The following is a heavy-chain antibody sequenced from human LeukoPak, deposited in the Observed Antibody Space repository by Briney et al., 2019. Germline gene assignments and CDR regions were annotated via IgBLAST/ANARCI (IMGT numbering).Heavy chain of an antibody. J-gene: IGHJ4*02. CDR3: ARDQGSLTRSWYTGY. CDR1: GYTFTGYH. V-gene: IGHV1-2*06. CDR2: INPYSGDT. Sequence: ASVKVSCKASGYTFTGYHIHWVRPAPGQGIEWMGRINPYSGDTNFSKKFQGRVTITRETSITTAYMDLSSLTPDDTAVYFCARDQGSLTRSWYTGYWGQGTQVTVSS. D-gene: IGHD6-13*01.